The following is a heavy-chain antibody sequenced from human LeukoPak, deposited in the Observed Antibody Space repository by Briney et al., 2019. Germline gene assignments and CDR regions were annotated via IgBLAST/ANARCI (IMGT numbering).Heavy chain of an antibody. CDR1: GFTFSSYS. Sequence: GGSLRLSCAASGFTFSSYSMNWVRQAPGKGLEWVSYISSSSSTIYYADSVKGRFTISRDNAKNSLYLQMNSLRAEDTAVYYCARRVDRHFDYWGQGTLVTVSS. V-gene: IGHV3-48*04. CDR2: ISSSSSTI. J-gene: IGHJ4*02. D-gene: IGHD2-15*01. CDR3: ARRVDRHFDY.